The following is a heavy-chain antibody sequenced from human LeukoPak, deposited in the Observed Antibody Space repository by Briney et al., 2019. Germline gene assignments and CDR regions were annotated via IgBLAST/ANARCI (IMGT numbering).Heavy chain of an antibody. D-gene: IGHD2-2*01. Sequence: GGSLRLSCAASGFTFDDYAMHWVRQAPGKGLEWVSGISWNSGSIGYADSVKGRFTISRDNAKNSLYLRMNSLRAEDTALYYCAKDSYANYYYGMDVWGQGTTVTVSS. J-gene: IGHJ6*02. CDR1: GFTFDDYA. V-gene: IGHV3-9*01. CDR3: AKDSYANYYYGMDV. CDR2: ISWNSGSI.